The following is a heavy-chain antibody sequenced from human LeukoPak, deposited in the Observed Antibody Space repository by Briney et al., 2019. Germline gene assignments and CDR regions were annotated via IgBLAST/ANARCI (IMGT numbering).Heavy chain of an antibody. CDR1: GGSISIYY. CDR3: AREGSMMVVQYYFDY. CDR2: IYSSGST. V-gene: IGHV4-4*07. Sequence: SETLSLTCTVSGGSISIYYWSWIRQPAGKGLEWIGRIYSSGSTKYNPSLKSRVTISVDKSKNQVSLKLSSVTAADTAVYYCAREGSMMVVQYYFDYWGQGTLVTVSS. J-gene: IGHJ4*02. D-gene: IGHD3-22*01.